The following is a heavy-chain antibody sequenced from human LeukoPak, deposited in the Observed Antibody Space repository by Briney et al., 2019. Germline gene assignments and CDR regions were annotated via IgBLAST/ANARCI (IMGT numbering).Heavy chain of an antibody. CDR2: TYFRSKWYN. CDR3: ARGAVAHYDS. CDR1: GDSVSTNSAA. D-gene: IGHD6-19*01. V-gene: IGHV6-1*01. J-gene: IGHJ5*01. Sequence: SQTPSLTCAISGDSVSTNSAAWNWIRQSPSRGLEWLGRTYFRSKWYNDYAVSVKSRITINPDTSRNQFPLHLNFVTPEDTAVYYCARGAVAHYDSWGQGTLVTVSS.